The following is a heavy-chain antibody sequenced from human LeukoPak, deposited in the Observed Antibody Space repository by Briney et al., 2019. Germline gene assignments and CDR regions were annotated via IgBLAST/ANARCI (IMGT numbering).Heavy chain of an antibody. J-gene: IGHJ4*02. CDR3: ASDIVATSGDF. V-gene: IGHV3-11*01. CDR2: ITSSGDDI. CDR1: GFTFGDYY. D-gene: IGHD5-12*01. Sequence: TPGGSLRLSCAASGFTFGDYYMSWIRQAPGKGLEWVAYITSSGDDIYYAESVKGRFTISRDNAKNALFLRMSSLRVEDTATYYCASDIVATSGDFWGQGTLVSASS.